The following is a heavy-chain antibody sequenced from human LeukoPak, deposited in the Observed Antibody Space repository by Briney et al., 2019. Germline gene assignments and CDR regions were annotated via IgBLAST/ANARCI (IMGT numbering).Heavy chain of an antibody. CDR3: AKDQFYDSTGYNFDD. J-gene: IGHJ4*02. CDR2: ISSSSSYI. V-gene: IGHV3-21*04. D-gene: IGHD3-22*01. Sequence: GGSLRLSCAASGFTFSSYSMNWVRQAPGKGLEWVSSISSSSSYIYYADSVKGRFTISRDNSKNTLYLQMNSLRAEDTAVYYCAKDQFYDSTGYNFDDWGQGTLVSVSS. CDR1: GFTFSSYS.